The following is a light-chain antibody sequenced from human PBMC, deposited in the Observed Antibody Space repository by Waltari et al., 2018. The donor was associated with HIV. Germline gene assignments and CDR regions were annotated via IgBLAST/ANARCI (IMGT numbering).Light chain of an antibody. V-gene: IGKV1-5*03. CDR1: QNINKN. CDR2: KAS. CDR3: QQYNTYPRT. J-gene: IGKJ1*01. Sequence: DIQMTQSPSTRSPSEGNRLTLTGRASQNINKNLAWYQQKPGKAPNLLIYKASSLESGVPSRFSGSGSGTDFTLTISSLQPDDFATYYCQQYNTYPRTFGQGTKVEIK.